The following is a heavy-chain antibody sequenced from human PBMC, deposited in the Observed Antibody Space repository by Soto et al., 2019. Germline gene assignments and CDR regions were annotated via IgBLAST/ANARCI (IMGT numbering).Heavy chain of an antibody. J-gene: IGHJ6*02. D-gene: IGHD3-3*01. CDR1: GFTFSSYS. V-gene: IGHV3-48*02. CDR2: ISSSSSTI. Sequence: EVQLVESGGGLVQPGGSLRLSCAASGFTFSSYSMNWVRQAPGKGLEWVSYISSSSSTIYYEDSVKGRFTISRDNAKNSLYLQMNRLRDEDTAVYYCERERGYDFWSGHPPPSPYYYGMDVWGQGTTVTVSS. CDR3: ERERGYDFWSGHPPPSPYYYGMDV.